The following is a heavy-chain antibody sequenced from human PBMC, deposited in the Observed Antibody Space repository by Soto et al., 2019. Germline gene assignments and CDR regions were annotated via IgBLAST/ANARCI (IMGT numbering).Heavy chain of an antibody. Sequence: GGSQRLSCPASGFTFSCYWMHWVRQAPGKGLEWVSRVTSDGSGPAYADSVKGRFSISRDNAKNTVYLQMESLRVEDTAVYYCGSNAISVRGVPDEYWGQGTPVTVSS. D-gene: IGHD3-10*02. CDR2: VTSDGSGP. V-gene: IGHV3-74*03. CDR1: GFTFSCYW. CDR3: GSNAISVRGVPDEY. J-gene: IGHJ4*02.